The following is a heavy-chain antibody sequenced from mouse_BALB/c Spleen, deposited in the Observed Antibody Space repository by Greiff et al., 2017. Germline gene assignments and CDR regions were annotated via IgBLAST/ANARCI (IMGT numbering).Heavy chain of an antibody. J-gene: IGHJ4*01. CDR2: INPSSGYT. CDR1: GYTFTSYT. V-gene: IGHV1-4*02. Sequence: VQLQQSAAELARPGASVKMSCKASGYTFTSYTMHWVKQRPGQGLEWIGYINPSSGYTEYNQKFKDKTTLTADKSSSTAYMQLSSLTSEDSAVYYCASPYDSSMDYWGQGTSVTVSS. D-gene: IGHD2-4*01. CDR3: ASPYDSSMDY.